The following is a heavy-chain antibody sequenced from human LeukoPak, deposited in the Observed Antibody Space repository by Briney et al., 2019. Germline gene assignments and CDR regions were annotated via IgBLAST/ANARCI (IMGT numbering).Heavy chain of an antibody. D-gene: IGHD3-22*01. CDR2: IYYSGST. J-gene: IGHJ3*02. V-gene: IGHV4-59*01. CDR1: GGSISSYY. Sequence: SETLSLTCTVSGGSISSYYWSWIRQPPGKGLEWIGYIYYSGSTNYNPSLKSRVTISVDTSRNQFSLKLSSVTAADTAVYYCARSDSSGYRDAFDIWGQGTMVTVSS. CDR3: ARSDSSGYRDAFDI.